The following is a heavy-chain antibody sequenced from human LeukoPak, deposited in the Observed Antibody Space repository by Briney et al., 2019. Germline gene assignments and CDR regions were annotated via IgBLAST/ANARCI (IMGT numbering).Heavy chain of an antibody. J-gene: IGHJ4*02. Sequence: PSETLSLTCTVSGGSISSYYWSWIRQPAGKGLEWIGRIYTSGSTNYNPSLKSRVTMSVDTSKNLFSLKLNSVTAADTAVYYCVRDGPSWGLLWGQGALVTVSS. CDR1: GGSISSYY. CDR3: VRDGPSWGLL. CDR2: IYTSGST. D-gene: IGHD7-27*01. V-gene: IGHV4-4*07.